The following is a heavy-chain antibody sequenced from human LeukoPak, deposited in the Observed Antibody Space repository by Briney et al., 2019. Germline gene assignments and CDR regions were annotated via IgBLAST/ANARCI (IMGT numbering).Heavy chain of an antibody. Sequence: ASVKVSCKASGYTFTGYYMHWVRQAPGQGLEWMGWINPNSGGTNYAQKFQGRVTMTRDTSISTAYMELSRLRSGDTAVYYCARDIVATAGYCSGGSCYWYYYGMDVWGRGTTVTVSS. CDR2: INPNSGGT. D-gene: IGHD2-15*01. V-gene: IGHV1-2*02. CDR3: ARDIVATAGYCSGGSCYWYYYGMDV. CDR1: GYTFTGYY. J-gene: IGHJ6*02.